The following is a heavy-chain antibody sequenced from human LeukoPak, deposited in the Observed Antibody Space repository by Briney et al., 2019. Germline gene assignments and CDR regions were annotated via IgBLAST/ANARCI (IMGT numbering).Heavy chain of an antibody. CDR1: GYTFTGYY. CDR3: ARVLDYYDSSGYNSVSYYYYGMDV. Sequence: ASVKVSCKASGYTFTGYYMHWVRQAPGQGLEWMGWINPNSGGTNYAQKFQGRVTMTRDTSISTAYMELSRLRSDDTAVYYCARVLDYYDSSGYNSVSYYYYGMDVWGQGTTVTVSS. V-gene: IGHV1-2*02. D-gene: IGHD3-22*01. CDR2: INPNSGGT. J-gene: IGHJ6*02.